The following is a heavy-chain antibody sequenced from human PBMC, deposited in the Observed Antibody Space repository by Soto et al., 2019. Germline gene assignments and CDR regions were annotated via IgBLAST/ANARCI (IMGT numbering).Heavy chain of an antibody. J-gene: IGHJ4*02. CDR1: GDSINSDNYY. D-gene: IGHD3-9*01. V-gene: IGHV4-39*01. CDR2: IYYRGNT. Sequence: QLQLQESGPGLVKPSETLSLTCSVSGDSINSDNYYWGWIRQPPGKGLEWIGSIYYRGNTYYNPSRKTRVTISLDKSKSQFSLKLNSVTAADSAVYFCARLEGLATISYYFDYWGQGTLVTFSS. CDR3: ARLEGLATISYYFDY.